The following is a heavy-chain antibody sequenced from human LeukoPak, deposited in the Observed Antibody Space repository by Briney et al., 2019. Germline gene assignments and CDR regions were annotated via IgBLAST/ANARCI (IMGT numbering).Heavy chain of an antibody. V-gene: IGHV4-30-4*01. D-gene: IGHD3-22*01. CDR2: IYYSGST. CDR3: ARSCKTYYYDSSGYQGS. J-gene: IGHJ4*02. CDR1: GGSISSGDYY. Sequence: SQTLSLTCTVSGGSISSGDYYWSWIRQPPGKGLEWIGYIYYSGSTYYNPSLKSRVTISVDTSKNQFSLKLSSVTAADTAVYYCARSCKTYYYDSSGYQGSWGQGTLVTVSS.